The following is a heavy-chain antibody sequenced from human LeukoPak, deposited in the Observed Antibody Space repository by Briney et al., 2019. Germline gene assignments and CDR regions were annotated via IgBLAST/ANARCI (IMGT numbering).Heavy chain of an antibody. CDR2: MNPTDGSR. CDR1: GYTFTNNY. CDR3: ARVGMVQKLAYMDI. J-gene: IGHJ6*03. Sequence: ASVKVSCKASGYTFTNNYIHWVRQAPGHGLEWMGVMNPTDGSRSHSSKFQTRLTMTRDVSTSTAYMELRSLRSDDTAVYYCARVGMVQKLAYMDIWGAGTTVSVSS. V-gene: IGHV1-46*01. D-gene: IGHD3-10*01.